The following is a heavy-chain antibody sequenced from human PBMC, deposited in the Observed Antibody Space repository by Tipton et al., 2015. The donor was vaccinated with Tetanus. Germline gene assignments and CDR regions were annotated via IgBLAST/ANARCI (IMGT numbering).Heavy chain of an antibody. J-gene: IGHJ4*02. CDR2: LSHDGGNI. CDR3: EAQRTSEDF. D-gene: IGHD1-14*01. V-gene: IGHV3-23*01. CDR1: GFTFSHFA. Sequence: GSLRLSCVASGFTFSHFAVSWVRRAPGRGLEWVSSLSHDGGNIYYADFARGRFTISRDNSKNTLFLQMDDLRAEDTAIYYCEAQRTSEDFWCQGTLVTASS.